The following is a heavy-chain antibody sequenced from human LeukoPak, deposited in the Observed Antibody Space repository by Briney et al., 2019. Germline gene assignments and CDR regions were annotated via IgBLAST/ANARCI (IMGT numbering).Heavy chain of an antibody. J-gene: IGHJ4*02. Sequence: SETLSLTCAVYGGSFSGYYWSWIRQPPGKGLEWIGEIDHSGSTNYNPSLKSRVTISVDTSKNQFSLKLSSVTAADTAVYYCARGDDFWSGYGFDYWGQGTLVTVSS. CDR3: ARGDDFWSGYGFDY. V-gene: IGHV4-34*01. CDR2: IDHSGST. D-gene: IGHD3-3*01. CDR1: GGSFSGYY.